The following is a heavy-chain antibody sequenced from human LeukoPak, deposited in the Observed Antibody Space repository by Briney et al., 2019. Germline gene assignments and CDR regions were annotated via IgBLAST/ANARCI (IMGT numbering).Heavy chain of an antibody. CDR1: GGSISSSSYY. J-gene: IGHJ5*02. V-gene: IGHV4-39*07. Sequence: SETLSLTCTVSGGSISSSSYYWGWIRQPPGKGLEWIGSIYYSGSTYYNPSLKSRVTISVDTSKNQFSLKLSSVTAADTAVYYCARDLWFGELLPNRFDPWGQGTLVTVSS. CDR3: ARDLWFGELLPNRFDP. D-gene: IGHD3-10*01. CDR2: IYYSGST.